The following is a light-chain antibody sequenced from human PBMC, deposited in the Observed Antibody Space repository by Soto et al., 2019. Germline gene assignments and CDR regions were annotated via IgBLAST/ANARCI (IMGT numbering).Light chain of an antibody. V-gene: IGKV1-39*01. CDR3: QQSYRTPHT. CDR2: SAS. Sequence: DIQMTQSPSSLSASVGDRVTITCRASQGVSAYLLWYQQRQGRAPRLLIYSASSLLSGVPSRFSGSGSGTNFTLTISPLQPEDFAAYYCQQSYRTPHTFGQGTKLETK. CDR1: QGVSAY. J-gene: IGKJ2*01.